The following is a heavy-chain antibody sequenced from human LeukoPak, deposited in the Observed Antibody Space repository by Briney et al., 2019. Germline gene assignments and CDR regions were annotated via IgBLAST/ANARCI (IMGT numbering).Heavy chain of an antibody. CDR3: AKDRTLYVSGPTARDY. V-gene: IGHV3-23*01. CDR2: ISGSGLRP. Sequence: PGGSLRLSCAASGFTFTSYSTTWVRQAPGKGLEWVSSISGSGLRPYYADSVKGRFTVSRDNSKSTLYLQMSSLRAEDTAVYYCAKDRTLYVSGPTARDYWGQGTVVTVSS. CDR1: GFTFTSYS. D-gene: IGHD2/OR15-2a*01. J-gene: IGHJ4*02.